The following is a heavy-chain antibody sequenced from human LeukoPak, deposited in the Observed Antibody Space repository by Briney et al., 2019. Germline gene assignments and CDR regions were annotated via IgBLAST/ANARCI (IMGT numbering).Heavy chain of an antibody. D-gene: IGHD3-10*01. Sequence: GGSLRLSCAASGFTFSSYGMHWVRQAPGKGLEWVAFIRYDGSNKYYADSVKGRFTISRDNSKNTLYLQMNSLRAEDTAVYYCAKDLRPWKWFGESKPQTQLYYFDYWGQGTLVTVSS. CDR2: IRYDGSNK. CDR1: GFTFSSYG. CDR3: AKDLRPWKWFGESKPQTQLYYFDY. V-gene: IGHV3-30*02. J-gene: IGHJ4*02.